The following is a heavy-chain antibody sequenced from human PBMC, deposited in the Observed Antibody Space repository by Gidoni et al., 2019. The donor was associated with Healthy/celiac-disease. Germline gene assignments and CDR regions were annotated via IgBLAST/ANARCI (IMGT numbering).Heavy chain of an antibody. V-gene: IGHV4-34*01. CDR1: GGSFSGYS. D-gene: IGHD3-3*01. J-gene: IGHJ6*02. CDR3: ARGLYDFWSGYPYYYYGMDV. CDR2: INHSGST. Sequence: QVQLQQWGAGLLKPSETLSLTCAVYGGSFSGYSWSWIRQPPGKGLEWIGEINHSGSTNYNPSLKSRVTISVDTSKNQFSLKLSSVTAADTAVYYCARGLYDFWSGYPYYYYGMDVWGQGTTVTVSS.